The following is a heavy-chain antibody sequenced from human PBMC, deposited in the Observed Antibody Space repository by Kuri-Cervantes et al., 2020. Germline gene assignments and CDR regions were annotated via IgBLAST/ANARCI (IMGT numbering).Heavy chain of an antibody. D-gene: IGHD5-24*01. V-gene: IGHV3-48*03. Sequence: GGSLRLSCEASGFTVTTYGMNWVRQAPGKGLEWLSYISDGGTTIYYADSLKGRFTISRDNAKNSLYLQMSSLRVEDTAIYYCARGQQLFDYWGQGTLVTVSS. CDR1: GFTVTTYG. CDR3: ARGQQLFDY. J-gene: IGHJ4*02. CDR2: ISDGGTTI.